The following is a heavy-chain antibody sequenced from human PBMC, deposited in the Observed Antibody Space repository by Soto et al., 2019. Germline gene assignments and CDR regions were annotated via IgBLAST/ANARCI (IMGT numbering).Heavy chain of an antibody. CDR3: ARDPAP. CDR1: ADSINSYY. V-gene: IGHV4-31*11. Sequence: PSETLSLTCVVSADSINSYYWSWIRQHPGKGLEWIGYIYNSGTTYYNPSLKSRVTISVDTSKNQFSLKLTSVTAADTAVYYCARDPAPWGQGTLVTVSS. CDR2: IYNSGTT. J-gene: IGHJ5*02.